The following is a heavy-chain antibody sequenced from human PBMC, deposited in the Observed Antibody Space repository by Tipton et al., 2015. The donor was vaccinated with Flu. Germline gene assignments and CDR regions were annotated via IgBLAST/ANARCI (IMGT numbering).Heavy chain of an antibody. J-gene: IGHJ5*02. CDR2: IIPIFGSA. CDR3: ARGGYRDLRPNWFDP. V-gene: IGHV1-69*06. Sequence: QSGPEVKKPGSSVKVSCKASGGTFSNYALNWLRQAPGQGLEWMGGIIPIFGSANYAQQFQGRVTITADKSTSTAYMELSSLRSEDTAVYYCARGGYRDLRPNWFDPWGQGTLVTVSS. D-gene: IGHD4-17*01. CDR1: GGTFSNYA.